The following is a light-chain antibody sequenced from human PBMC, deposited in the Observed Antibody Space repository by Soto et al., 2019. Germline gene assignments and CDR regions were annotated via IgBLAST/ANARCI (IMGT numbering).Light chain of an antibody. CDR3: QQYNNWPRT. Sequence: EIVMTQSPATLSVSPGERATLSCRASQSVSSNLAWYQQKPGQAPRLLIYGASTRATGIPARFGGSGSGTEFTLTISSLQSEDFAVYYSQQYNNWPRTFGQGTKVDIK. CDR2: GAS. V-gene: IGKV3-15*01. CDR1: QSVSSN. J-gene: IGKJ1*01.